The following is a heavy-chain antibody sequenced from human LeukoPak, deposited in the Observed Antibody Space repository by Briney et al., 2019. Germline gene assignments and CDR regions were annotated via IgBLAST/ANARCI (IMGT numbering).Heavy chain of an antibody. D-gene: IGHD3-3*02. J-gene: IGHJ6*02. CDR1: GYTLTELS. Sequence: GASVKVSCKVSGYTLTELSMHWVRQAPGKGLEWMGGFDPEDGETIYAQKFQGRVTMTEDTSTDTAYMELSSLRSEDTAVYYCAKDKYGSNSAFTGMDVWGQGTTVTVSS. CDR2: FDPEDGET. CDR3: AKDKYGSNSAFTGMDV. V-gene: IGHV1-24*01.